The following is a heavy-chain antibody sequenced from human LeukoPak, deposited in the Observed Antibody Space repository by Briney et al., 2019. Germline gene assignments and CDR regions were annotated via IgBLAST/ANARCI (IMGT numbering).Heavy chain of an antibody. J-gene: IGHJ6*03. CDR1: GFTFSSYS. CDR2: ISSSSSTI. D-gene: IGHD3-10*01. V-gene: IGHV3-48*01. CDR3: ARVRYYGSGNPYMDV. Sequence: GGSLRLSCAASGFTFSSYSMNWVRQAPGKGLEWVSYISSSSSTIYYADSVKGRFTISRDNAKNSLYLQMNSLRAEDTAVYYCARVRYYGSGNPYMDVWGKGTTVTVSS.